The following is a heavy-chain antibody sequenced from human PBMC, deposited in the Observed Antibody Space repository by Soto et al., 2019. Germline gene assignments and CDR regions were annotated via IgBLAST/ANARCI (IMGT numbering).Heavy chain of an antibody. CDR1: GDSISSGDYY. CDR2: IYYTGIT. J-gene: IGHJ4*02. V-gene: IGHV4-30-4*01. Sequence: QVQLQESGPGLVKPSQTLSLTCTVSGDSISSGDYYWSWIRQPPGKGLEWIGYIYYTGITKYNPSLKSRLTISVDTSKNQFSLKVTSVTAADPAIYYCARHYNLPDCWGQGTRVTVSS. CDR3: ARHYNLPDC. D-gene: IGHD1-1*01.